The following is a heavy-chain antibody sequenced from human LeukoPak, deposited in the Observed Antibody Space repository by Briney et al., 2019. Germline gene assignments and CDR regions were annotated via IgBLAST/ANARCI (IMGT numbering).Heavy chain of an antibody. D-gene: IGHD4-17*01. V-gene: IGHV4-59*01. CDR2: IHYSGST. Sequence: PSETLSPTCTVSGGSISSYYWSWIRQPPGKGLEWIGYIHYSGSTNYNPSLNSRVTISVDTSKNQFSLKLSSVTAADTAVYYCAGYGDYLYHFNYWGQGTLVTVSS. CDR3: AGYGDYLYHFNY. J-gene: IGHJ4*02. CDR1: GGSISSYY.